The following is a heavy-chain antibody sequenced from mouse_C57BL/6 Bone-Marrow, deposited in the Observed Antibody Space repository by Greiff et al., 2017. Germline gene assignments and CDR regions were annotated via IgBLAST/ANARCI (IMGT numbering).Heavy chain of an antibody. CDR3: AVRGFAY. V-gene: IGHV1-66*01. CDR2: IYPGSGNT. CDR1: GYSFTSYY. J-gene: IGHJ3*01. Sequence: QVQLKESGPELVKPGASVKISCKASGYSFTSYYIHWVKQRPGQGLEWIGWIYPGSGNTKYNEKFKGKATLTADTSSSTAYMQLSSLTSEDSAVYYCAVRGFAYWGQGTLVTVSA.